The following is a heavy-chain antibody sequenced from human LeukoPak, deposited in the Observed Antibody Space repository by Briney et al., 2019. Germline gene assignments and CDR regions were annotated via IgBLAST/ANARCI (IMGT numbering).Heavy chain of an antibody. CDR1: GGSIGSYY. D-gene: IGHD3-10*01. CDR3: ARTRSLGSSPFDY. Sequence: PWETLSLTCTVSGGSIGSYYWSWIRQPPGKGLEWIGYIYYSGNTDYNPSLKSRVTVSVDTSKNQFSLKLTSVTAADTAVYFCARTRSLGSSPFDYWGQGTLVTVSS. V-gene: IGHV4-59*08. CDR2: IYYSGNT. J-gene: IGHJ4*02.